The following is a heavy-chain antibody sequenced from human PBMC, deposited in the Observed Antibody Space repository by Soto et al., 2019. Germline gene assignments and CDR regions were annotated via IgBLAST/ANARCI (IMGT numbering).Heavy chain of an antibody. D-gene: IGHD3-16*02. CDR3: ARDIMFTIGGVIVVRYYYGLDV. CDR2: VNTDGSST. V-gene: IGHV3-74*01. J-gene: IGHJ6*02. Sequence: PGGSLRLSCAASGFTFSSYWMHWVRQAPGKGPVWVSCVNTDGSSTSYADSVKGRFTISRDNAKNTLYLQMNSLRAEDTAVYYCARDIMFTIGGVIVVRYYYGLDVWGQGTTVTVSS. CDR1: GFTFSSYW.